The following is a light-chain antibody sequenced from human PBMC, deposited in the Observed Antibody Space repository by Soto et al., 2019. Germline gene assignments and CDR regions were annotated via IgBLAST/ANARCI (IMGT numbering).Light chain of an antibody. CDR2: EVS. Sequence: QSALTQPASVSGSPGQSITISCTGTTSDVGGYSFVSWYQLHPGKAPKLMIYEVSNRPSGVSNRFSGSKSGNTASLTISGLQAEDESDYYCSSYTTSGTSVFGTGTKVTVL. V-gene: IGLV2-14*01. CDR3: SSYTTSGTSV. J-gene: IGLJ1*01. CDR1: TSDVGGYSF.